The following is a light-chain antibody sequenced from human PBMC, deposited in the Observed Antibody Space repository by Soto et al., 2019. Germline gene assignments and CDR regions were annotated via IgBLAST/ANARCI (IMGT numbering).Light chain of an antibody. J-gene: IGLJ1*01. CDR2: EVS. CDR3: SSYTSSSIFYV. CDR1: SGEVGGYNY. Sequence: SALAHPASGSGAPGQAITISCPGTSGEVGGYNYVSWYQQHPGKAPKLMIYEVSNRPSGVSNRFSGSKSGNTASLTISGLQAEDEADYYCSSYTSSSIFYVFGTGTKVTVL. V-gene: IGLV2-14*01.